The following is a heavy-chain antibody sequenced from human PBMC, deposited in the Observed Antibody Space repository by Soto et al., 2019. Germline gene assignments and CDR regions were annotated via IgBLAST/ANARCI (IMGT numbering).Heavy chain of an antibody. CDR1: GYTFTSYA. J-gene: IGHJ6*02. CDR2: INAGNGNT. D-gene: IGHD4-17*01. V-gene: IGHV1-3*01. Sequence: ASVKVSCKASGYTFTSYAMHWVRPAPGQRLEWMGWINAGNGNTKYSQEFQGRVTITRDTSASTAYMELSSLRSEDTAVYYCARARLMTTVVTYGMDVWGQGTTVTV. CDR3: ARARLMTTVVTYGMDV.